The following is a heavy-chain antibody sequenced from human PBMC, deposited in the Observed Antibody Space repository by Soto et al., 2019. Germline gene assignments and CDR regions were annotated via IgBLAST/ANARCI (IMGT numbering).Heavy chain of an antibody. Sequence: QVQLVQSGAEVKKPGSSVKVSCKASGGTFSSYAISWVRQAPGQGLEWMGGIIPISGTANSAQKFQGRVTITADECTSTAYMERSSLRSEDTAVYYCARSQGSSTSLEIYYYYYYGMDVWGQGTTVTVSS. V-gene: IGHV1-69*01. J-gene: IGHJ6*02. CDR1: GGTFSSYA. CDR3: ARSQGSSTSLEIYYYYYYGMDV. D-gene: IGHD2-2*01. CDR2: IIPISGTA.